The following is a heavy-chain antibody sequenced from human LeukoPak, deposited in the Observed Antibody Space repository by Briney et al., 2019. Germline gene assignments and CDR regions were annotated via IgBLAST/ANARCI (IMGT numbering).Heavy chain of an antibody. CDR3: ARGSYYYDSSGYLNWFDP. D-gene: IGHD3-22*01. J-gene: IGHJ5*02. CDR2: IYYSGST. V-gene: IGHV4-30-4*01. CDR1: GGSISSGDYY. Sequence: ESSATLSLTCTVSGGSISSGDYYWSWIRQPPGKGLEWIGYIYYSGSTYYNPSLKSRVTISVDTSKNQFSLKLSSVTAADTAVYYCARGSYYYDSSGYLNWFDPWGQGTLVTVSS.